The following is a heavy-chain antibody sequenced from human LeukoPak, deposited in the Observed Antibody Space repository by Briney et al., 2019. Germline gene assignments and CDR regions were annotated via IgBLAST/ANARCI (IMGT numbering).Heavy chain of an antibody. CDR1: GYSFTSYW. CDR2: IYPGDSDT. CDR3: ARRLAAAGFYFFDY. V-gene: IGHV5-51*01. J-gene: IGHJ4*02. D-gene: IGHD6-13*01. Sequence: GESLKISCKGSGYSFTSYWIGWVRQMPGKGLEWMGIIYPGDSDTRYSPSFQGQVTISGDKSTSTAYLQWSSLKASDTAMYYCARRLAAAGFYFFDYWGQGTLVTVSS.